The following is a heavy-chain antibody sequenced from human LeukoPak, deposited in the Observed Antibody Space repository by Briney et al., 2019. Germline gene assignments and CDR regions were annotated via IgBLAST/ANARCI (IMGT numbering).Heavy chain of an antibody. V-gene: IGHV3-21*01. Sequence: GGSLRLSCAASGFTFSSYSMNWVRQAPGKGLEWVSSITSSSSYICYADSVMGRFTISRDNAKNSLYLQMNSLRADDTAVYYCARGWQQQLVRGVGWFDPWGQGTLVTVSS. CDR1: GFTFSSYS. D-gene: IGHD6-13*01. CDR2: ITSSSSYI. CDR3: ARGWQQQLVRGVGWFDP. J-gene: IGHJ5*02.